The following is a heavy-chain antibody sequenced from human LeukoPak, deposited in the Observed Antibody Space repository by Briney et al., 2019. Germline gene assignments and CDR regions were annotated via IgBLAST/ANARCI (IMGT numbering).Heavy chain of an antibody. CDR2: ISWNSGSI. CDR1: GFTFDDYA. CDR3: AKPTTMIVVEGYFQH. D-gene: IGHD3-22*01. Sequence: PGGSLRLSCAASGFTFDDYATHWVRQAPGKGLEWVSGISWNSGSIGYADSVKGRFTISRDNAKNSLYLQMNSLRAEDTALYYCAKPTTMIVVEGYFQHWGQGTLVTVSS. J-gene: IGHJ1*01. V-gene: IGHV3-9*01.